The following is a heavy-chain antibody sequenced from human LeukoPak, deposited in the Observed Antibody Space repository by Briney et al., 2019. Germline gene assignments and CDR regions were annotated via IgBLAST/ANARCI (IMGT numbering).Heavy chain of an antibody. J-gene: IGHJ4*02. CDR1: GFTVSSNY. D-gene: IGHD6-13*01. V-gene: IGHV3-66*01. CDR3: ARAPYSSSWYFDY. CDR2: IYSGGST. Sequence: PGGSLRLSCAASGFTVSSNYMSWVRQAPGKGLEWVSVIYSGGSTHYAGSVKGRFTIPRDNSKNTVYLQMNSLRAEDTAVYYCARAPYSSSWYFDYWGQGTLVTVSS.